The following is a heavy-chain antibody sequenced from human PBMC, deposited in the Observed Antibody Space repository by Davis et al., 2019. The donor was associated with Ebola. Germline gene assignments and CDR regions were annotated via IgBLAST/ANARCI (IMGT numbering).Heavy chain of an antibody. CDR3: ARGDNWNGGGGWFDP. CDR1: GFTFDDYG. V-gene: IGHV3-33*08. D-gene: IGHD1-1*01. J-gene: IGHJ5*02. Sequence: GESLKISCAASGFTFDDYGMSWVRQAPGKGLEWVAVIWYDGSNKYYADSVKGRFTISRDNSKNTLYLQMNSLRAEDTAVYYCARGDNWNGGGGWFDPWGQGTLVTVSS. CDR2: IWYDGSNK.